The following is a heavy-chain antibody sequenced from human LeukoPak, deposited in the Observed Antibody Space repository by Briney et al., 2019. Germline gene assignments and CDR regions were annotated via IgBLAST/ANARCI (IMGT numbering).Heavy chain of an antibody. CDR2: IYYSGST. CDR3: ARHYQRGYCSGGSCSWFDP. CDR1: GGSISSYY. V-gene: IGHV4-59*08. J-gene: IGHJ5*02. D-gene: IGHD2-15*01. Sequence: PSETLSLTCTVSGGSISSYYWSWIRRPPGKGLEWIGYIYYSGSTNYNPSLKSRVTISVDTSKNQFSLKLSSVTAADTAVYYCARHYQRGYCSGGSCSWFDPWGQGTLVTVSS.